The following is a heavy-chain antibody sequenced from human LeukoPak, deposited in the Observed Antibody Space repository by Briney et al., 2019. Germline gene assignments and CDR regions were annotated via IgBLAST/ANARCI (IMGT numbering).Heavy chain of an antibody. Sequence: SETLSLTCSVSGGSINDYYCGWIRQPPGQGLQWIGYFYASGSTGYNPSLRSRVTISADTSKNHFSLKMNSVTAADTAMYYCAPHLVGDYGVNCLAPLFDYWGQGTLVTVSS. CDR1: GGSINDYY. CDR2: FYASGST. CDR3: APHLVGDYGVNCLAPLFDY. D-gene: IGHD4-23*01. V-gene: IGHV4-4*09. J-gene: IGHJ4*02.